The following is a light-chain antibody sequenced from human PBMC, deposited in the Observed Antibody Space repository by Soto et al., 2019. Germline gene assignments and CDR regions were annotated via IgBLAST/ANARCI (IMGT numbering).Light chain of an antibody. CDR1: TSNIGYNF. Sequence: QSVLTQPPSTTGTPGQRVTISCSGRTSNIGYNFVYWYQHLPGTAPKLLIYRNDERPSGVPDRFSGSKSGTSASLAISGLRSEDEADYYCAAWDGSLSAWVFGRGTKLTVL. CDR2: RND. V-gene: IGLV1-47*01. CDR3: AAWDGSLSAWV. J-gene: IGLJ3*02.